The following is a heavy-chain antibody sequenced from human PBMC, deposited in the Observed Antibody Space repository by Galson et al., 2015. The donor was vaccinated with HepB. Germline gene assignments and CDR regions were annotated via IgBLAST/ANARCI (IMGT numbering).Heavy chain of an antibody. D-gene: IGHD6-19*01. CDR3: VKDLGYGIAVAGQGY. CDR2: ISSNGGST. V-gene: IGHV3-64D*06. Sequence: SLRLSCAASGFTFSSYAMHWVRQAPGKGLEYVSAISSNGGSTYYADSVKGRFTISRDNSENTLYLQMSSLRAEDTAVYYCVKDLGYGIAVAGQGYWGQGTLVTVSS. CDR1: GFTFSSYA. J-gene: IGHJ4*02.